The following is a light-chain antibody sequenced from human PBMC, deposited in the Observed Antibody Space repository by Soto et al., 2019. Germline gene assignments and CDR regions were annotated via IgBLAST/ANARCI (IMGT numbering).Light chain of an antibody. CDR2: KAS. J-gene: IGKJ5*01. CDR3: QKNFSSPSIT. CDR1: QTISTW. V-gene: IGKV1-5*03. Sequence: DIQMTQSPSTLSASVGDRVTITCRASQTISTWLAWYQQKPGRAPKLLIYKASSLESGVPSRFSGSGYGTEFTLTISSLEPEDFATYYCQKNFSSPSITFGQGTRLEIK.